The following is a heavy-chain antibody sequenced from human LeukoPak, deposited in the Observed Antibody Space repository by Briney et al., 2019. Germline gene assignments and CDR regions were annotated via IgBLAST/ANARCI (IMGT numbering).Heavy chain of an antibody. V-gene: IGHV1-69*05. CDR3: ARVACTGGSCYFEYFQH. CDR1: GYTFTIYA. CDR2: IIPIFGTA. D-gene: IGHD2-15*01. Sequence: GASVKDSXKASGYTFTIYAISWGRQAPGQGLEWMGGIIPIFGTANYAQKFQGRVTITTEESTSTAYMELSSLRSEDTAVYYCARVACTGGSCYFEYFQHWGQGTLVTVSS. J-gene: IGHJ1*01.